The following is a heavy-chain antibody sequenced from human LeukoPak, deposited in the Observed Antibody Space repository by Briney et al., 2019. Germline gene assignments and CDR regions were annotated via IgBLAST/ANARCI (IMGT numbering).Heavy chain of an antibody. CDR3: ARGMVRGVMSPFGY. D-gene: IGHD3-10*01. V-gene: IGHV3-30*04. CDR2: ISYDGSNK. CDR1: GLTFSSYA. J-gene: IGHJ4*02. Sequence: GGSLRLSCAASGLTFSSYAMHWVRQAPGKGLEWVAVISYDGSNKYYADSVKGRFTISRDNSKNTLYLQMNSLRAEDTAVYYCARGMVRGVMSPFGYWGQGTLVTVSS.